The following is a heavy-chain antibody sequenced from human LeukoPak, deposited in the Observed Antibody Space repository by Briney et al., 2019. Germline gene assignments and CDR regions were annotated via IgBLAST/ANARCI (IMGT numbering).Heavy chain of an antibody. J-gene: IGHJ4*02. CDR1: GGSISGFF. Sequence: SKTLPLTCTVSGGSISGFFWSWIRQPPGKGLEWIGYLYYSGSTNYNYNPSLKSRVTISADTSKNQFSLKLSSVTAADTAVYYCARSNSRSHYYWGQGTLVTVS. CDR2: LYYSGSTNY. D-gene: IGHD1-26*01. V-gene: IGHV4-59*08. CDR3: ARSNSRSHYY.